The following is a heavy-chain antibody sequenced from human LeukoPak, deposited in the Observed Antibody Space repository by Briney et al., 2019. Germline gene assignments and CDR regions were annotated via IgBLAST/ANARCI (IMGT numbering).Heavy chain of an antibody. Sequence: GGSLRLSCAASGFTFSSYEMNWVRQAPGKGLEWVSYISSSGSTIYYADSVKGRFTISRDNAKNSLYLQMNSLRAEDTAVYYCASGGYSGYENRDWGQGTLVTVSS. D-gene: IGHD5-12*01. V-gene: IGHV3-48*03. CDR3: ASGGYSGYENRD. CDR2: ISSSGSTI. CDR1: GFTFSSYE. J-gene: IGHJ4*02.